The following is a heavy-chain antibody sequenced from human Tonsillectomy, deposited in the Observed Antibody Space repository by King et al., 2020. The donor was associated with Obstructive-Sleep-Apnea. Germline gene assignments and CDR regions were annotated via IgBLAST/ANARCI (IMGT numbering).Heavy chain of an antibody. D-gene: IGHD3-16*02. CDR2: IDWDDDR. V-gene: IGHV2-70*11. Sequence: TLKESGPALVKPTQTLTLTCTFSGFSLSTSGMCVSWIRQPPGKALEWLARIDWDDDRYYSTSLKTRLTISKDTSKNQVVLTMTNMDPVDTATYYCARIRSENYDYVWGSYRYPDYYFDYWGQGTLVTVSS. J-gene: IGHJ4*02. CDR3: ARIRSENYDYVWGSYRYPDYYFDY. CDR1: GFSLSTSGMC.